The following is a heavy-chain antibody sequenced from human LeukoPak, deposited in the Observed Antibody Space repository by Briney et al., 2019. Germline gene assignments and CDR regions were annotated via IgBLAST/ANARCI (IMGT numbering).Heavy chain of an antibody. J-gene: IGHJ4*02. V-gene: IGHV3-23*01. CDR1: GFTFSSYA. Sequence: GGSLRLSCAASGFTFSSYAMSWVRQAPGRGLEWVSAISGSGGSTYYADSVKGRFTISRDNSKNTLYLQMNSLRAEDTAVYYCAKDRGSYGEKDYWGQGTLVTVSS. CDR2: ISGSGGST. D-gene: IGHD4-17*01. CDR3: AKDRGSYGEKDY.